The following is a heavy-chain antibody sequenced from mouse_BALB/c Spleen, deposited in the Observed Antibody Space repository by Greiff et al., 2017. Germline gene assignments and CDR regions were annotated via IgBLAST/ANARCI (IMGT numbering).Heavy chain of an antibody. D-gene: IGHD2-1*01. CDR3: ARLNGNYVLFDY. Sequence: EVKLVESGGGLVQPGGSLKLSCAASGFTFSSYTMSWVRQTPEKRLEWVAYISNGGGSTYYPDTVKGRFTISRDNAKNTLYLQMSSLKSEDTAMYYCARLNGNYVLFDYWGQGTTLTVSS. J-gene: IGHJ2*01. V-gene: IGHV5-12-2*01. CDR2: ISNGGGST. CDR1: GFTFSSYT.